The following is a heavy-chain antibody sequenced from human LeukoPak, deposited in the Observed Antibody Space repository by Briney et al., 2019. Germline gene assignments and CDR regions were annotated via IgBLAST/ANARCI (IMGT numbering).Heavy chain of an antibody. CDR3: AKGKAAGAVDWFDP. V-gene: IGHV3-23*01. CDR1: GFTLSNYA. J-gene: IGHJ5*02. D-gene: IGHD6-13*01. CDR2: ITGGCDT. Sequence: GGSLRLSCAASGFTLSNYAMMWVRQAPGKGLEWVSSITGGCDTYYVDSVKGRFTVSRDNSKNTPYLQINRLTADDTALYYCAKGKAAGAVDWFDPWGQGTLSPSPQ.